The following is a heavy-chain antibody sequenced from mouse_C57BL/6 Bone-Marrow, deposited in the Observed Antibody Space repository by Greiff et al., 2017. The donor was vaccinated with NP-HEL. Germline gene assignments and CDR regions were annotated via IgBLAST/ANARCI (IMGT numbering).Heavy chain of an antibody. J-gene: IGHJ4*01. CDR3: ASWGIYDGYYGSAMDY. CDR2: INPNNGGT. Sequence: VQLQQSGPELVKPGASVKMSCKASGYTFTDYNMHWVKQSHGKSLEWIGYINPNNGGTSYNQKFKGKATLTVNKSSSTAYIGLRSLTSDDSAVYYCASWGIYDGYYGSAMDYWGQGTSVTVSS. CDR1: GYTFTDYN. V-gene: IGHV1-22*01. D-gene: IGHD2-3*01.